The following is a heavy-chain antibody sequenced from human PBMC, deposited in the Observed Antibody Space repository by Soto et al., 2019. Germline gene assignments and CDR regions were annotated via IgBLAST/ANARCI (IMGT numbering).Heavy chain of an antibody. CDR3: ARALLHNVVVPDFEY. Sequence: QVQLVQSGAEVKTPGASVKVSCKASGYTFANYGFTWVRQAPGQGLEWMGWISSRDGSTNYAQKLWGRVTMTTDTPTSTTYMELRNLRSNDTAVYYCARALLHNVVVPDFEYWGQGTLVTVSS. J-gene: IGHJ4*02. CDR1: GYTFANYG. V-gene: IGHV1-18*01. CDR2: ISSRDGST. D-gene: IGHD2-21*01.